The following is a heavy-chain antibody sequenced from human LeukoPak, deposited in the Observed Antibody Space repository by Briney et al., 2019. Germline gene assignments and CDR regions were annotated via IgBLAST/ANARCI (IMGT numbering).Heavy chain of an antibody. Sequence: PSETLSLTCTVSGGSISSYYWSWIRQPPGKGLEWIGYIYYSGSTNYNPSLKSRVTISVDTSKNQFSLKLSSVTAADTAVYYCARGPPYYYDSKADYFDYWGQGTLVTVSS. D-gene: IGHD3-22*01. CDR3: ARGPPYYYDSKADYFDY. CDR1: GGSISSYY. CDR2: IYYSGST. V-gene: IGHV4-59*01. J-gene: IGHJ4*02.